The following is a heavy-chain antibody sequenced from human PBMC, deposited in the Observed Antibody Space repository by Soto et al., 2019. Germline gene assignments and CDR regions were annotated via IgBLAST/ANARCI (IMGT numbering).Heavy chain of an antibody. J-gene: IGHJ4*02. Sequence: QVQLVQSGAEVKKPGASVKVSCKASGYTFTSYYMHWVRQAPRQGLEWMGIINPSGGSTSYAQKFQGRVTMTRDTSTSTVYMELSSLRSEDTAVYYCAREVAGTGSDYWGQGTLVTVSS. V-gene: IGHV1-46*01. CDR2: INPSGGST. CDR1: GYTFTSYY. D-gene: IGHD6-19*01. CDR3: AREVAGTGSDY.